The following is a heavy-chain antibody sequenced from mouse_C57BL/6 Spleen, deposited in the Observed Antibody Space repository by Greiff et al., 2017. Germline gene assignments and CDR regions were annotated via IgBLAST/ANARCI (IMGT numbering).Heavy chain of an antibody. D-gene: IGHD2-12*01. CDR3: ARDAYYSHDY. Sequence: EVMLVESGGGLVQSGRSLRLSCATSGFTFSDFYMEWVRQAPGKGLEWIAASRNKANDYTTEYSASVKGRFIVSRDTSQSILYLQMNALRAEDTAIYYCARDAYYSHDYWGQGTTLTVSS. CDR1: GFTFSDFY. J-gene: IGHJ2*01. V-gene: IGHV7-1*01. CDR2: SRNKANDYTT.